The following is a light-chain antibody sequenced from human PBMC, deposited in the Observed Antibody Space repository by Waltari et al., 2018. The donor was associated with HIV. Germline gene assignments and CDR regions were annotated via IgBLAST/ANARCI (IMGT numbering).Light chain of an antibody. CDR2: DVN. J-gene: IGLJ2*01. V-gene: IGLV2-8*01. Sequence: QSALTQPPSASGSPGPSVTVSCTETSSDLGSFNYVSWYQQHPGKAPKLLIYDVNKRPSGVPDRCSASKSGATASLTVSGLLAEDEADYYCAAYAGNNIVIFGGGTKVTV. CDR1: SSDLGSFNY. CDR3: AAYAGNNIVI.